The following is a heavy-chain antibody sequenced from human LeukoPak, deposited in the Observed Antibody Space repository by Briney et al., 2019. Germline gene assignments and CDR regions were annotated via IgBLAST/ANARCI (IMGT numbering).Heavy chain of an antibody. D-gene: IGHD3/OR15-3a*01. CDR2: IYYTGNT. J-gene: IGHJ4*02. Sequence: PSETLSLTCTVSGVSISSSNSYWGWIRQPPGKGLEWIGSIYYTGNTYYDASLKSRVTISIDTSKNQISLRLTSVTATDTAMYYCARQTGSGLFTLPGGQGTLVTVSS. CDR1: GVSISSSNSY. V-gene: IGHV4-39*01. CDR3: ARQTGSGLFTLP.